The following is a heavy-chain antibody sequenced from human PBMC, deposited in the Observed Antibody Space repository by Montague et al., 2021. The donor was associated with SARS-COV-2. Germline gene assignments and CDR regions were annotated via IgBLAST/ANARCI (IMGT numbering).Heavy chain of an antibody. CDR2: ISFAGNDR. V-gene: IGHV3-30*09. D-gene: IGHD2-21*02. CDR3: SRGSFVFCGGDCYSDS. J-gene: IGHJ5*01. CDR1: GFTFSNYA. Sequence: SLRLSCAASGFTFSNYAMHWVRQAPGKGLEWVAVISFAGNDRYYGDSVRGRFAISRDNSQNTLYLQMNSLRTGDTAVYYCSRGSFVFCGGDCYSDSWGRGTLVTVSS.